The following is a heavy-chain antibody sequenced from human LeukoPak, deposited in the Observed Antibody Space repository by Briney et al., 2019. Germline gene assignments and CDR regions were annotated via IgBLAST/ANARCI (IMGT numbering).Heavy chain of an antibody. Sequence: SGPTLVKPTQTLTLTCTFSGFSLSTSGVGVGWIRQPPGKALEWLALIYWDDDKRYSPSLKSRLTITKYTSKNQVVLTMTDMDPVDTATYYRAHSPYGSGSRLFDYWGQGTLVTVSS. J-gene: IGHJ4*02. CDR1: GFSLSTSGVG. CDR3: AHSPYGSGSRLFDY. D-gene: IGHD3-10*01. CDR2: IYWDDDK. V-gene: IGHV2-5*02.